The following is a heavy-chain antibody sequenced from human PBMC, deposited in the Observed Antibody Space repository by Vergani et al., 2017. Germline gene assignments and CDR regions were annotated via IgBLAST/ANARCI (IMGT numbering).Heavy chain of an antibody. D-gene: IGHD3-10*01. V-gene: IGHV4-30-2*01. J-gene: IGHJ4*02. CDR1: GGSISSGAFS. Sequence: QLQLQESGSGLVKPSQTLSLNCAASGGSISSGAFSWGWIRQPPGRGLQWTGHIFQSGSPDYNASLKSRVNISLDKSKNHFSLSLSSVTAADTAVYYCVRRNSVVRETDYFDYWGQGILVTVSS. CDR2: IFQSGSP. CDR3: VRRNSVVRETDYFDY.